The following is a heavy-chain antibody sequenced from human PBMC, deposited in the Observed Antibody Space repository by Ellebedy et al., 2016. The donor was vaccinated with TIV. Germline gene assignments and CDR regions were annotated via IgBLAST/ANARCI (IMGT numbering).Heavy chain of an antibody. Sequence: AASVKVSCKSSGGTFSSYAITWMRQAPGQGLEWMGGIIPSLGLGTVKIVQKFQDRVTISADISTSTTYMDLIRLTSDDTAVYYCATFVAGAGQFDHWGQGTLVTVSS. CDR1: GGTFSSYA. V-gene: IGHV1-69*06. CDR3: ATFVAGAGQFDH. J-gene: IGHJ4*02. CDR2: IIPSLGLGTV. D-gene: IGHD6-19*01.